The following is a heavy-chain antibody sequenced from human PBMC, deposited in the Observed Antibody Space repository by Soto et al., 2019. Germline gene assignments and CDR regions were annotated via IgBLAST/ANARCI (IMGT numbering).Heavy chain of an antibody. J-gene: IGHJ6*02. D-gene: IGHD2-2*01. CDR2: TYYRSKWYN. Sequence: PSQTLSLTCVISGDSVSSNSAAWNWIRQSPSRGLEWLGRTYYRSKWYNDYAVSVKSRITINPDTSKNQFSLQLNSVTPEDTAVYYCARVGIYCISTSCYEYYYYGMDVWGQGTTVTVSS. CDR1: GDSVSSNSAA. CDR3: ARVGIYCISTSCYEYYYYGMDV. V-gene: IGHV6-1*01.